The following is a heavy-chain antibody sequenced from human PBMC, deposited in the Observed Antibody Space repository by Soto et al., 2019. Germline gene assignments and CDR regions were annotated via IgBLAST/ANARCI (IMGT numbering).Heavy chain of an antibody. CDR1: GFSLSTSGMR. CDR3: AKTGTDGSWFDP. V-gene: IGHV2-70*04. Sequence: SGPTLVNPTQTLTLTCTFSGFSLSTSGMRVSWIRQPPGNALEWLARIDWDDDKYYSTSLRTRLTISKDTSKNQVVLTMTNMDPVDTATYYCAKTGTDGSWFDPWGQGTLVTVSS. D-gene: IGHD1-1*01. CDR2: IDWDDDK. J-gene: IGHJ5*02.